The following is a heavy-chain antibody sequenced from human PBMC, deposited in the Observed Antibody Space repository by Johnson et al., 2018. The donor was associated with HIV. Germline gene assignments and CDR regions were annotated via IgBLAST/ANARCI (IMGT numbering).Heavy chain of an antibody. CDR2: INWNGGNT. Sequence: PGNGLEWVSAINWNGGNTGYADSVKGRFTISRDNSKTTLYLQMNSLRAEDTAVYYCASVYYDILTGYYYDAFDIWGQGTMVTVSS. J-gene: IGHJ3*02. D-gene: IGHD3-9*01. V-gene: IGHV3-20*03. CDR3: ASVYYDILTGYYYDAFDI.